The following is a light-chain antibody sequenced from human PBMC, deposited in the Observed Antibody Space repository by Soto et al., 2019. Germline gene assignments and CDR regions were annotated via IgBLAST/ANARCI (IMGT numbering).Light chain of an antibody. J-gene: IGKJ2*02. CDR2: GAS. Sequence: EIVMTQSPATLSVSPGERATLSCRASQSVSSNLAWYQQKPGQAPRLLIYGASTRATGISARFSGSGSGTEFTLTISSLQSEDFAVYYCQQYNNWPCTFGQGTKLEIK. CDR1: QSVSSN. CDR3: QQYNNWPCT. V-gene: IGKV3-15*01.